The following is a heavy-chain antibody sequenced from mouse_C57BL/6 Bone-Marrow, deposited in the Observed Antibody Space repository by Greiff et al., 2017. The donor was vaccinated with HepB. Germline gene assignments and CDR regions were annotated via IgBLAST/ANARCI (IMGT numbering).Heavy chain of an antibody. CDR2: INPNNGGT. Sequence: DVQLQESGPELVKPGASVKMSCKASGYTFTDYNMHWVKQSHGKSLEWIGYINPNNGGTSYNQKFKGKATLTVNKSSSTAYMELRSLTSEDSAVYYCARAGSSYRDYFDYWGQGTTLTVSS. V-gene: IGHV1-22*01. CDR3: ARAGSSYRDYFDY. J-gene: IGHJ2*01. CDR1: GYTFTDYN. D-gene: IGHD1-1*01.